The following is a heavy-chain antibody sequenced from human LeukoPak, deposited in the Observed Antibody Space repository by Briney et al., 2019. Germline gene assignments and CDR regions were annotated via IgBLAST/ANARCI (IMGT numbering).Heavy chain of an antibody. J-gene: IGHJ4*02. Sequence: GGSLRLSCAASGFTFSNYAMIWVRQAPGKGLECVSTINGEMNFKYYADSVKGRFTISRDNAQNSLYLHMSSLGAEDTALYFCSRFLYHSSGYHFFDSWGQGTLVTVSS. V-gene: IGHV3-21*01. D-gene: IGHD3-22*01. CDR1: GFTFSNYA. CDR2: INGEMNFK. CDR3: SRFLYHSSGYHFFDS.